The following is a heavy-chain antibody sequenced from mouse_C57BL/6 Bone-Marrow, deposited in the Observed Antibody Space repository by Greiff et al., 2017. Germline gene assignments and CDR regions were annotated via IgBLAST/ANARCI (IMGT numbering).Heavy chain of an antibody. D-gene: IGHD1-1*01. V-gene: IGHV1-83*01. CDR3: RWGHGSRFDY. CDR1: YTFTDYYM. CDR2: YPGSGNTY. J-gene: IGHJ2*01. Sequence: VQLQQSGPELVKPGASVKMSCKASGYTFTDYYMHWVKQKPGKGLEWIGEIYPGSGNTYYNEKFKGKATLTADTSSSTAYMQLSSLTSEDSAVYYCARWGHGSRFDYWGQGTTLTVSS.